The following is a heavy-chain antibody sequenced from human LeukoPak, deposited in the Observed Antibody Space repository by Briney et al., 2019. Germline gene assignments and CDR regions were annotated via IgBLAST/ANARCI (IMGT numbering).Heavy chain of an antibody. CDR2: ISYDGRNR. V-gene: IGHV3-30*09. Sequence: HPGGSLRLSCAASGFTFSDHAMHWVRQAPGKGLEWVAVISYDGRNRYYADSVKGRFAISRDNSENTLYLQINSLRVEDTAVYYCARTLDRREFWSLLDYWGQGTLVTVSS. D-gene: IGHD3-3*01. J-gene: IGHJ4*02. CDR1: GFTFSDHA. CDR3: ARTLDRREFWSLLDY.